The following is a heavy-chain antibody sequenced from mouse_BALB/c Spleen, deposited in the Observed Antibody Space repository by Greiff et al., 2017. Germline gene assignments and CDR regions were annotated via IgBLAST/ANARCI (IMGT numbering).Heavy chain of an antibody. D-gene: IGHD1-1*01. CDR3: ARRGRGAMDY. CDR2: IDPENGNT. CDR1: GFNIKDYY. Sequence: EVKLMESGAELVRPGALVKLSCKASGFNIKDYYMHWVKQRPEQGLEWIGWIDPENGNTIYDPKFQGKASITADTSSNTAYLQLSSLTSEDTAVYYCARRGRGAMDYWGQGTSVTVSS. V-gene: IGHV14-1*02. J-gene: IGHJ4*01.